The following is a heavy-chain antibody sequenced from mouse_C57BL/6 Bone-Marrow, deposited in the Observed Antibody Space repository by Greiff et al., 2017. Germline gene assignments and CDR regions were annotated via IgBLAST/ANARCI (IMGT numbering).Heavy chain of an antibody. CDR3: TTWDYDGFAY. D-gene: IGHD2-4*01. J-gene: IGHJ3*01. CDR1: GFNIKDDY. CDR2: IDPENGDT. V-gene: IGHV14-4*01. Sequence: EVQLQQSGAELVRPGASVKLSCTASGFNIKDDYMHWVKPRPEQGLEWIGWIDPENGDTEYASKFQGKATITADTSSNTAYLQLSSLTSEDTAVYYCTTWDYDGFAYWGQGTLVTVSA.